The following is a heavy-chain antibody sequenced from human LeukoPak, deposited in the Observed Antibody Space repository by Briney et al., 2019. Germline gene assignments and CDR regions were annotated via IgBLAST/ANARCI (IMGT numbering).Heavy chain of an antibody. V-gene: IGHV4-34*01. CDR1: GGSFSGYY. J-gene: IGHJ4*02. D-gene: IGHD3-9*01. Sequence: PSETLSLTCTVSGGSFSGYYWSWIRQPPGKGLEWIGEINHSGSTNYNPSLKSRVTISVDTSKNQFSLKLSSVTAADTAVYYCAGGLTYDILTGYYIGDETHFDYWGQGTLVTVSS. CDR3: AGGLTYDILTGYYIGDETHFDY. CDR2: INHSGST.